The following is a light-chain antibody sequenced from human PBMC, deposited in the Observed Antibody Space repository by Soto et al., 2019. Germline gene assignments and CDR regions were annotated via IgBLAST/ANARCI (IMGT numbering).Light chain of an antibody. V-gene: IGKV1-5*03. J-gene: IGKJ1*01. CDR3: QQYNNYGSWT. Sequence: DIQMTQSPSTLSASVGDRVTITCRASQSISGCLAWYQQKPGKAPKLRIYKASTLESGVPSRFSGSGSGTEVNLTISCWQTDDFATYYCQQYNNYGSWTFGQGTRVEIK. CDR1: QSISGC. CDR2: KAS.